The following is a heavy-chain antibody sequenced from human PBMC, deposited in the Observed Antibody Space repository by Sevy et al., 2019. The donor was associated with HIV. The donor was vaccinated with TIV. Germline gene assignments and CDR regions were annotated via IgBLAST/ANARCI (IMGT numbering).Heavy chain of an antibody. V-gene: IGHV1-69*13. CDR2: IIPILNTV. CDR1: GGIFKCYG. CDR3: VRGGGNGWYYFDY. Sequence: ASVKVSCKASGGIFKCYGISWVRQAPGQGLEWMGGIIPILNTVHYAQKFQGRVTITADESTKTAYMELSSLRSEDTAVYYCVRGGGNGWYYFDYWGQESLVTVSS. D-gene: IGHD6-19*01. J-gene: IGHJ4*02.